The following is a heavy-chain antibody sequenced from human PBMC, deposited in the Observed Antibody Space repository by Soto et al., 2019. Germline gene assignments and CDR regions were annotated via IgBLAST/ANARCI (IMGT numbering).Heavy chain of an antibody. V-gene: IGHV4-61*01. D-gene: IGHD3-22*01. J-gene: IGHJ4*02. Sequence: SETLSLTCTVSGGSVSSGSYYWSWIRQPPGKGLEWIGYIYYSGSTNCNPSLKSRVTISVDTSKNQFSLKLSSVTAADTAVYYCARGGNHYDSSGYYPSFDYWGQGTLVTVSS. CDR3: ARGGNHYDSSGYYPSFDY. CDR1: GGSVSSGSYY. CDR2: IYYSGST.